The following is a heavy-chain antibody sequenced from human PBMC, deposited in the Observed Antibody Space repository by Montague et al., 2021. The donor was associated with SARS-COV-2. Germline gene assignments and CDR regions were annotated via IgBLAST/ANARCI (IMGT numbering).Heavy chain of an antibody. CDR2: TYYGSSWNT. D-gene: IGHD2-21*02. J-gene: IGHJ2*01. V-gene: IGHV6-1*01. CDR3: ARAYCGGDCYFYWYFDL. Sequence: CAISGDSVSRHNPAWNWIRQSPPRGLEWLGRTYYGSSWNTDYAVSVKSRITISPDTSNNRISLQLNSVTPEDTAVYYCARAYCGGDCYFYWYFDLWGRGTLVTVSS. CDR1: GDSVSRHNPA.